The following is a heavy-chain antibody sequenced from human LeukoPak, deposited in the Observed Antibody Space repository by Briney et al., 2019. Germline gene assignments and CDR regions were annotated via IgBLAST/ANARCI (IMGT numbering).Heavy chain of an antibody. D-gene: IGHD3-9*01. Sequence: PSETLSLTCTVSGGSISSYYWSWIRQPPGKGLEWIGYIYYSGSTNYNPSLKSRVTISVDTSKNQFSLKLSSVTAADTAVYYCARLSGLRYFNPWGQGTLVTVSS. CDR2: IYYSGST. J-gene: IGHJ5*02. CDR3: ARLSGLRYFNP. CDR1: GGSISSYY. V-gene: IGHV4-59*08.